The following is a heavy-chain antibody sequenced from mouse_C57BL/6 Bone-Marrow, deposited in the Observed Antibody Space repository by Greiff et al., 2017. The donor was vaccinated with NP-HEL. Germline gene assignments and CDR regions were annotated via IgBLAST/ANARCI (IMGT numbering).Heavy chain of an antibody. CDR1: GYTFTSYW. CDR2: IDPSDSYT. J-gene: IGHJ4*01. D-gene: IGHD2-4*01. Sequence: QVQLKQPGAELVKPGASVKLSCKASGYTFTSYWMQWVKQRPGQGLEWIGEIDPSDSYTNYNQKFNGKATLTVDTSSSTAYMQRSSLTSEDSAVYYCARSNYDYDGGYAMDYWGQGTSVTVSS. CDR3: ARSNYDYDGGYAMDY. V-gene: IGHV1-50*01.